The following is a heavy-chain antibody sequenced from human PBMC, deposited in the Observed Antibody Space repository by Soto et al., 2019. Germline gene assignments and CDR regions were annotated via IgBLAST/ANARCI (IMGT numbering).Heavy chain of an antibody. Sequence: SETLSLTCTVSGGSVSSSFFYWSWVRQPPGQRLEWIGYIYYTGTTNYTPSLASRVAMSVDTSKKQFTLNLRSLPAADTARYYCARLTTSSGWSRFDSWGQGMLVTVS. V-gene: IGHV4-61*01. D-gene: IGHD6-13*01. CDR1: GGSVSSSFFY. CDR2: IYYTGTT. J-gene: IGHJ4*02. CDR3: ARLTTSSGWSRFDS.